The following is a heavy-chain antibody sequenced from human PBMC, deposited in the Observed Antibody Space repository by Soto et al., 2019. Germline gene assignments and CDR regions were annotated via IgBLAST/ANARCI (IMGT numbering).Heavy chain of an antibody. CDR3: ARSYNWNYVNFDY. D-gene: IGHD1-7*01. V-gene: IGHV1-69*06. CDR1: GGTFSSYA. Sequence: WASVKVSCKASGGTFSSYAISWVRQAPGQGLEWMGGIIPIFGTANYAQKFQGRVTITADKSTSTAYMELSSLRSEDTAVYYCARSYNWNYVNFDYWGQGTLVTVSS. CDR2: IIPIFGTA. J-gene: IGHJ4*02.